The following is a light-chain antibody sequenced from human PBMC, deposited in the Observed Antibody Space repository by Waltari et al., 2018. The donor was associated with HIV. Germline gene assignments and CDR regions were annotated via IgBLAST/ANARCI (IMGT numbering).Light chain of an antibody. Sequence: QSALTQPRSVSGSPGQSVTISCTGTSSDVGGYNYVSWYQQHPGKAPKLMIYDVNTRPSGVPERFSGSKSGNTASLIMCGLQAEDEADYYCSSYAGNYNLVFGGGTRLTVL. CDR1: SSDVGGYNY. J-gene: IGLJ2*01. V-gene: IGLV2-11*01. CDR3: SSYAGNYNLV. CDR2: DVN.